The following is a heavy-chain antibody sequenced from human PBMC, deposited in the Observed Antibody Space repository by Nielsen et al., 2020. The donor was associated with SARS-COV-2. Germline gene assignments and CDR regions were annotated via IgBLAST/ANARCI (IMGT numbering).Heavy chain of an antibody. V-gene: IGHV3-11*01. CDR1: GFTFSDFA. J-gene: IGHJ5*02. Sequence: GESLKISCAASGFTFSDFAMGWVRQAPGKGLEWVSSISYSGRAPYHADSVKGRFTISRDNTKKLVYLQMSSLSAADTAIYYCARLGRLPRTYMFDLWGQGTRVTVSS. D-gene: IGHD7-27*01. CDR3: ARLGRLPRTYMFDL. CDR2: ISYSGRAP.